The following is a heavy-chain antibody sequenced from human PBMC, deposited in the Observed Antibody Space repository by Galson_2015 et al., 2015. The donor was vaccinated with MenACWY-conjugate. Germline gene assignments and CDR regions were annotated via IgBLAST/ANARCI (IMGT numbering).Heavy chain of an antibody. V-gene: IGHV6-1*01. CDR3: ARYPDERWLQNRYFDF. D-gene: IGHD5-24*01. CDR1: GDSVSSNSAA. J-gene: IGHJ4*02. CDR2: TYYRSKWYN. Sequence: CAISGDSVSSNSAAWNWIRQSPSRGLEWLGKTYYRSKWYNDYAVSVKSRITINPDTSNNQFSLQLNSVTPADTAVYYCARYPDERWLQNRYFDFWGQGTLVTVSS.